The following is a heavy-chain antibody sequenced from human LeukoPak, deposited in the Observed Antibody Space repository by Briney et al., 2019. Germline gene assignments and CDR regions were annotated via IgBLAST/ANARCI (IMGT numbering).Heavy chain of an antibody. CDR2: IWYDGSNK. CDR3: ARRYYYDRRGYYFDY. Sequence: GGSLRLSCAASGFTFSSYSMNWVRQAPGKGLEWVAVIWYDGSNKYYAESVKGRFTISRDNAKNSLYLQMNSLRAEDTAVYYCARRYYYDRRGYYFDYWGQGTLVTVSS. V-gene: IGHV3-33*08. J-gene: IGHJ4*02. D-gene: IGHD3-22*01. CDR1: GFTFSSYS.